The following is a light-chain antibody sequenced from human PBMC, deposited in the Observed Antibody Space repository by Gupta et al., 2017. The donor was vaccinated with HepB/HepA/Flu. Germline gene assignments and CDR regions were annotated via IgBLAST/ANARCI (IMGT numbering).Light chain of an antibody. Sequence: EIVMTQSPATLSVSPGERTTLSCRSSQSVSTNLAWYHQNPGRAPRLLIYGASTRAPGIPPRVSGRGSGTEFTLTISSLESEDFGVYFCQQYSDWPPSFGQGTKLQIK. CDR1: QSVSTN. J-gene: IGKJ2*03. CDR2: GAS. CDR3: QQYSDWPPS. V-gene: IGKV3-15*01.